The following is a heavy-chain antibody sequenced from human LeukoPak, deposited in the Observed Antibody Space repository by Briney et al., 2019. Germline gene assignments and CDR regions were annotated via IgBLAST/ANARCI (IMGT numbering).Heavy chain of an antibody. J-gene: IGHJ4*02. D-gene: IGHD5-18*01. Sequence: PSQTLSLACTVSGGSISSGDYYWSWIRQPPGRGPEWIGYIYYSGSTYYNPSLKSRVTISVDTSKNQFSLKLSSVTAADTAVYYCATIVDTAMVAVDYWGQGTLVTVSS. CDR3: ATIVDTAMVAVDY. V-gene: IGHV4-30-4*01. CDR2: IYYSGST. CDR1: GGSISSGDYY.